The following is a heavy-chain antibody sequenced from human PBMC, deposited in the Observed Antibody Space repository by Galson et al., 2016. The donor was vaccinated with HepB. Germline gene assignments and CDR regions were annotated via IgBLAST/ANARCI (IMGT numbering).Heavy chain of an antibody. CDR1: GGSMSTGGYS. Sequence: TLSLTCAVSGGSMSTGGYSWSWIRQPPGKGLEWIGYIYHSGSTYYNPSLKSRVTISIDRSKNQFSLRLSSVTAADTAVYYCARAVEYVWGSYRLPNWFDPWGQGTLVTVSS. J-gene: IGHJ5*02. V-gene: IGHV4-30-2*01. CDR2: IYHSGST. D-gene: IGHD3-16*02. CDR3: ARAVEYVWGSYRLPNWFDP.